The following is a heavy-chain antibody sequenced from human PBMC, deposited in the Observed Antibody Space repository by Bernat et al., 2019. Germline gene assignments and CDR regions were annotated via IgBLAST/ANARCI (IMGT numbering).Heavy chain of an antibody. Sequence: EVQLVETGGGLIQPGGSLRLSCAASGFTVSSNYMSWVRQAPGKGLEWVSVIYSGGSTYYADSVKGRVTSSRDNSKNTLYLQMNSLRAEDTAVYYCASRTVVPRLDYYYYGMDVWGQGTTVTVSS. D-gene: IGHD4-23*01. J-gene: IGHJ6*02. CDR1: GFTVSSNY. V-gene: IGHV3-53*02. CDR3: ASRTVVPRLDYYYYGMDV. CDR2: IYSGGST.